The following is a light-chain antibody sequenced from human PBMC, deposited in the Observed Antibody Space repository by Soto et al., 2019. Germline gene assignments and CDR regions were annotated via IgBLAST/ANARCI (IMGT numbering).Light chain of an antibody. CDR2: AAS. CDR3: QQSYSTLSIT. V-gene: IGKV1-39*01. CDR1: ESIARH. Sequence: DIQMTQSTSSLSASVGDRVTITCRASESIARHLNWYQQKPGKAPNLLIYAASSLQNGVPSRFRGGGSGTDFTLTINNLQPEDFATYYCQQSYSTLSITFGQGTRLEIK. J-gene: IGKJ5*01.